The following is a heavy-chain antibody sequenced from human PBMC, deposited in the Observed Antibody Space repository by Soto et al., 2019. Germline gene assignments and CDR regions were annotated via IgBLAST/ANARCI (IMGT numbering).Heavy chain of an antibody. Sequence: SETLSLTCTVSGGSISSYYWSWIRQPPGKGLEWIGYIYYSGSTNYNPSLKSRVTISVDTSKNQFSLKLSSVTAADTAVYYCARGIAAADPPTLNWFDPWGEGTLVTV. CDR1: GGSISSYY. D-gene: IGHD6-13*01. V-gene: IGHV4-59*01. CDR2: IYYSGST. J-gene: IGHJ5*02. CDR3: ARGIAAADPPTLNWFDP.